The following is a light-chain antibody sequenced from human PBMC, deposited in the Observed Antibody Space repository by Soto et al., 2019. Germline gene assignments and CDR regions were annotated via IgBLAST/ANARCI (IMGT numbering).Light chain of an antibody. CDR3: QQYHNWPPIT. Sequence: EIVLTQSPGTLSLSPGERATLSCTASQSISGSYLAWYQQKPGQAPRLLIYGASTRASGIPARFSGSGSETDFTLTISSLQSEDSAVYYCQQYHNWPPITFGQGTRLEIK. J-gene: IGKJ5*01. CDR2: GAS. CDR1: QSISGSY. V-gene: IGKV3-15*01.